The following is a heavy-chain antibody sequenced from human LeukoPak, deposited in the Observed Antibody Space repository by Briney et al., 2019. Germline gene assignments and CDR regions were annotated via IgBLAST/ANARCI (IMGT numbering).Heavy chain of an antibody. CDR1: GFTFSGYA. J-gene: IGHJ3*02. D-gene: IGHD6-19*01. CDR3: ARGQWLVGKSAFDI. CDR2: IKQDGSEK. Sequence: GGSLRLSCAASGFTFSGYAMSWVRQAPGKGLEWVANIKQDGSEKYYVDSVKGRFTISRDNAKNSLYLQMNSLRAEDTAVYYCARGQWLVGKSAFDIWGQGTMVTVSS. V-gene: IGHV3-7*03.